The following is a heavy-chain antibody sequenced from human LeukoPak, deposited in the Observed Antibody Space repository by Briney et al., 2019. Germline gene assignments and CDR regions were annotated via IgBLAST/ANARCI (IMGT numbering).Heavy chain of an antibody. D-gene: IGHD4-17*01. CDR1: GFTFSSYA. Sequence: GGSLRLSCSASGFTFSSYAMHWVRPAPGKGLENVSAISSNGGSTYYADTVKGRFTVSRDNSKNTLYLQMSSLRAEDTAVYYCVKTYGDYGYYFDYWGQGTLVTVSS. J-gene: IGHJ4*02. CDR3: VKTYGDYGYYFDY. CDR2: ISSNGGST. V-gene: IGHV3-64D*06.